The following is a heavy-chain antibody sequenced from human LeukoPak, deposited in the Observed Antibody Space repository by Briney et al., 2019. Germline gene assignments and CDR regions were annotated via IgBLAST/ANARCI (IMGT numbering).Heavy chain of an antibody. Sequence: KPSETLSLTCTVSGGSISSYYWSWIRQPPGRGLEWIGYIYYSGSTNYNPSLKSRVTISVDTSKNQFSLKLSSVTAADTAVYYCARHVAAGHDAFDIWGQGTMVTVSS. J-gene: IGHJ3*02. CDR2: IYYSGST. V-gene: IGHV4-59*08. CDR3: ARHVAAGHDAFDI. CDR1: GGSISSYY. D-gene: IGHD6-25*01.